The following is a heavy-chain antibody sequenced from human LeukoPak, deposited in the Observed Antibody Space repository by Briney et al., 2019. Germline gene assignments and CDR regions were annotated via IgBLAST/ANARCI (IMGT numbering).Heavy chain of an antibody. J-gene: IGHJ4*02. CDR2: ISGSDGRT. CDR1: GFTFDSYG. V-gene: IGHV3-23*01. D-gene: IGHD2-21*01. Sequence: GGSLRLSCAASGFTFDSYGMNWVRQAPGRGLEWVSGISGSDGRTYYADSVKGRFTISRDKSKNTVFLQMGSLRGDDTAVYYCAKRLWAAPGVGDPFDYWGQGTLVTVSS. CDR3: AKRLWAAPGVGDPFDY.